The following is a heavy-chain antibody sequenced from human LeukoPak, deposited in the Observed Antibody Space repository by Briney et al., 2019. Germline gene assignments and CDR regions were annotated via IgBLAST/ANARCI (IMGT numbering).Heavy chain of an antibody. CDR1: GASVSSVSYY. V-gene: IGHV4-61*02. D-gene: IGHD2-15*01. CDR2: IYANGNT. CDR3: ASGRYCRGGSCYPANWFDP. Sequence: PSETLSLTCSVSGASVSSVSYYWSWIRKPAGKGLEWIGRIYANGNTKYNPSLQSRVTISLDMSKNQFSLKLSSVTAADTAVYYCASGRYCRGGSCYPANWFDPCGQGILVTVSS. J-gene: IGHJ5*02.